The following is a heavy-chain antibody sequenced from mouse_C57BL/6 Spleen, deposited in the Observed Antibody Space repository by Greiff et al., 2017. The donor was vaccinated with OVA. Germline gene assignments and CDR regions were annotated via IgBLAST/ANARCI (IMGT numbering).Heavy chain of an antibody. J-gene: IGHJ2*01. Sequence: EVQLQQSGPELVKPGASVKISCKASGYSFTGYYMNWVKQSPEKSLEWIGEINPSTGGTTYNQKFKAKATLTVDKSSSTAYMQLKSLTSEDSAVYYCARRTQSLFDYWGQGTTLTVSS. CDR1: GYSFTGYY. CDR2: INPSTGGT. V-gene: IGHV1-42*01. CDR3: ARRTQSLFDY.